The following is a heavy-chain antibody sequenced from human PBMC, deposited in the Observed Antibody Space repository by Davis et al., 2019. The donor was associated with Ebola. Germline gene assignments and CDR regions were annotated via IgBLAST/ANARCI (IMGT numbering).Heavy chain of an antibody. CDR3: ARVLGSWWAGY. J-gene: IGHJ4*02. V-gene: IGHV1-18*01. CDR1: GYTFSTYA. CDR2: IRPSNGNT. D-gene: IGHD1-26*01. Sequence: AASVKVSCKASGYTFSTYAIIWARQAPGQGLEWMGWIRPSNGNTDVAQKFQGRVIMTTDTSTSTAYMEMRSLTSDDTAVYYCARVLGSWWAGYWGQGTLVTVSS.